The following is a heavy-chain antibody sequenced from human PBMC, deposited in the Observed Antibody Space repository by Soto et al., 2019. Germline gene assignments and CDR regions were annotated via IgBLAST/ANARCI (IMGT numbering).Heavy chain of an antibody. J-gene: IGHJ6*02. Sequence: ASVKVSCKASGYTFSNYGISWVRQGPGQGLEWMGWISGYNGNTHYEEKVQDRIKMTTDTSTSTTYLELRSLRSDDTAVYFCARDPGFGFGYSYAFAMDVWGQGTTVTVSS. D-gene: IGHD5-18*01. CDR1: GYTFSNYG. CDR3: ARDPGFGFGYSYAFAMDV. CDR2: ISGYNGNT. V-gene: IGHV1-18*01.